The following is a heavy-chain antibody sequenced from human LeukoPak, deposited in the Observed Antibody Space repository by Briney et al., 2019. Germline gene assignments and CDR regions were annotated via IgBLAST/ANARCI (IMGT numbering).Heavy chain of an antibody. CDR1: GGSISSYY. Sequence: SETLSLTCTVSGGSISSYYWGWIRQPPGKGLEWIGNIYYSGSTYYNPSLKSRVTISVDTSKNQFSLKLSSVTAADTAVYYCAREIEYSSSSRGFDYWGQGTLVTVSS. V-gene: IGHV4-59*12. CDR2: IYYSGST. CDR3: AREIEYSSSSRGFDY. J-gene: IGHJ4*02. D-gene: IGHD6-6*01.